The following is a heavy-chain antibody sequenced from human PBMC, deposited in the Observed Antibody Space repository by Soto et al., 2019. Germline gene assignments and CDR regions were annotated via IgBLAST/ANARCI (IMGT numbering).Heavy chain of an antibody. Sequence: PSETLSLTCAVYGGSFSGYYWSWIRQPPGKGLEWIGEINHSGSTNYNPSLKSRVTISVDTSKNQFSLKLSSVTAADTAVYYCARTATLWLSGSGSYWKYYYYGMDVWGQGTTVTVSS. D-gene: IGHD3-10*01. V-gene: IGHV4-34*01. CDR2: INHSGST. J-gene: IGHJ6*02. CDR1: GGSFSGYY. CDR3: ARTATLWLSGSGSYWKYYYYGMDV.